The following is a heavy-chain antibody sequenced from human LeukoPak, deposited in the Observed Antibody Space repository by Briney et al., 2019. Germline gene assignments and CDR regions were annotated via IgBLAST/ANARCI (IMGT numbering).Heavy chain of an antibody. CDR3: ARHSGSGWQALGY. Sequence: ASVKVSCKAPGYTFSNYGISWVRQAPGLGLEWMGWTSYNGNTNYAQKFQDRVTMTTDTSTTTAYMELRGLESDDTAVYYCARHSGSGWQALGYWGQGTLVTVSS. J-gene: IGHJ4*02. CDR1: GYTFSNYG. CDR2: TSYNGNT. D-gene: IGHD6-19*01. V-gene: IGHV1-18*04.